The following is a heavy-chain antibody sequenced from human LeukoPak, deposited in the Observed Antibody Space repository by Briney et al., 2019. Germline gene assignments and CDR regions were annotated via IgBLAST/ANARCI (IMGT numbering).Heavy chain of an antibody. CDR3: ARPTVTGAFDI. D-gene: IGHD4-17*01. V-gene: IGHV3-30*04. J-gene: IGHJ3*02. CDR2: ISYDGSNK. Sequence: GGSLRLSCAASGFTFSSYAMSWVRQAPGKGLEWVAVISYDGSNKYYADSVKGRFTISRDNSKNTLYLQMNSLRAEDTAVYYCARPTVTGAFDIWGQGTMVTVSS. CDR1: GFTFSSYA.